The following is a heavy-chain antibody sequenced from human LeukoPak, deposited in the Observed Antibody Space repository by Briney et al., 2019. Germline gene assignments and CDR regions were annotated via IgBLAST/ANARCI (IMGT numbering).Heavy chain of an antibody. CDR1: GGTFSTYA. V-gene: IGHV1-69*05. Sequence: SVKVSCKASGGTFSTYAISWVRQAPGQGLEWIGGIIPIFGTANYAQKFQGRVTITTDESTSTAYMELSSLRSEDTAVYYCASLGYCSSTSCYSFDYWGQGTLVTVSS. CDR2: IIPIFGTA. D-gene: IGHD2-2*01. J-gene: IGHJ4*02. CDR3: ASLGYCSSTSCYSFDY.